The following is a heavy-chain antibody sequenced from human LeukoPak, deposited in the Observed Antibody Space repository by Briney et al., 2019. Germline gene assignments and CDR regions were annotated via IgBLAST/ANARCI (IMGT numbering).Heavy chain of an antibody. D-gene: IGHD2-2*01. J-gene: IGHJ4*02. CDR3: ARGGGYQLPPHY. CDR2: INHSGST. V-gene: IGHV4-34*01. CDR1: GGSFSGYY. Sequence: SETLSLTCAVYGGSFSGYYWSWIRQPPGKGLEWIGEINHSGSTNYNPSLKSRVTISVDTFKNQFSLKLSSVTAADTAVYYCARGGGYQLPPHYWGQGTLVTVSS.